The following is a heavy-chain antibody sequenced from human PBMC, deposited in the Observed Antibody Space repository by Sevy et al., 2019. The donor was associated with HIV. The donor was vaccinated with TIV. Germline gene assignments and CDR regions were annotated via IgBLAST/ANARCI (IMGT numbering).Heavy chain of an antibody. CDR1: GFTFSDYY. D-gene: IGHD1-7*01. V-gene: IGHV3-11*06. J-gene: IGHJ4*02. CDR2: ISSGSTYT. Sequence: GGSLRLSCAVSGFTFSDYYMSWIRQAPGKGLEWVSDISSGSTYTKYAESVKGRFTISRDNAKNSLYLQMNSLRVEDTAVYYCSRDRRNYAGQYFDYWGQGTLVTVSS. CDR3: SRDRRNYAGQYFDY.